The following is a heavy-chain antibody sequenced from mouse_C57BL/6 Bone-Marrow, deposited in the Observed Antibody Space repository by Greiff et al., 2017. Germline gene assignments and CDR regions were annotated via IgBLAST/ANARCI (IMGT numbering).Heavy chain of an antibody. J-gene: IGHJ3*01. D-gene: IGHD2-12*01. Sequence: EVQLVESGGGLVQPGGSLSLSCAASGFTFTDYYMSWVRQPPGKALEWMGFISTKANGYTSEYSATVKGRLPISRDYSQSILYLQMNALRADDCATNYCATTGGFAYWGQGTLVTVSA. V-gene: IGHV7-3*01. CDR3: ATTGGFAY. CDR2: ISTKANGYTS. CDR1: GFTFTDYY.